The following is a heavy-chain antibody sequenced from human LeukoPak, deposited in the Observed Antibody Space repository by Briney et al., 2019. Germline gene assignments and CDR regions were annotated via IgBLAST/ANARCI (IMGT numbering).Heavy chain of an antibody. CDR3: ARARTWIQLWFLDY. CDR1: GFTFSSYA. D-gene: IGHD5-18*01. Sequence: GGSLRLSCAASGFTFSSYAMSWVRQAPGKGLEWISAISGSGGSTYYADSVKGRFTISRDNSKNTLYLQMNSLRAEDTAVYYCARARTWIQLWFLDYWGQGTLVTVSS. J-gene: IGHJ4*02. V-gene: IGHV3-23*01. CDR2: ISGSGGST.